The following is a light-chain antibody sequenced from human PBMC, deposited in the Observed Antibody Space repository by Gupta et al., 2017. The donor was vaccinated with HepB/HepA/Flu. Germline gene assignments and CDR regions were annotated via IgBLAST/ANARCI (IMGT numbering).Light chain of an antibody. J-gene: IGLJ2*01. Sequence: SYELTQPPSVSVSPGPPASITCPGDKLGDKYACWYQQKPGKSPVLVIHEDSTPPSGIPELFAGSNSGNTATLTISGTQAMDEADYYCQAWDSSTVVFGGGTKLTVL. V-gene: IGLV3-1*01. CDR3: QAWDSSTVV. CDR2: EDS. CDR1: KLGDKY.